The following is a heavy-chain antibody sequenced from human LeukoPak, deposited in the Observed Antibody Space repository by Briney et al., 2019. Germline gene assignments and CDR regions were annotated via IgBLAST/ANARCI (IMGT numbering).Heavy chain of an antibody. Sequence: ASVKVSCKASGYTFTSYAMHWVRQAPGQRLEWMGWINAGNGNTKYSQKFQGRVTITRDTSASSAYMELISLRSGETAVYYCATAPTDRYYYDSSGYYNGPYYYYGMDVWGQGTTVSVSS. D-gene: IGHD3-22*01. J-gene: IGHJ6*02. CDR2: INAGNGNT. CDR3: ATAPTDRYYYDSSGYYNGPYYYYGMDV. CDR1: GYTFTSYA. V-gene: IGHV1-3*01.